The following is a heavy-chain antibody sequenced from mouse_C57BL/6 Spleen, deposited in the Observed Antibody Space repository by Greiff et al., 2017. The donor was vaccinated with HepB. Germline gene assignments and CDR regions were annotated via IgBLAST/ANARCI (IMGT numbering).Heavy chain of an antibody. V-gene: IGHV1-82*01. CDR2: IYPGDGDT. Sequence: QVQLQQSGPELVKPGASVKISCKASGYAFSSSWMNWVKQRPGKGLEWIGRIYPGDGDTNYNGKFKGKATLTADKSSSTAYMQLSSLTSEDSAVYCCARSSWDLDYWGQGTTLTVSS. CDR3: ARSSWDLDY. D-gene: IGHD4-1*01. CDR1: GYAFSSSW. J-gene: IGHJ2*01.